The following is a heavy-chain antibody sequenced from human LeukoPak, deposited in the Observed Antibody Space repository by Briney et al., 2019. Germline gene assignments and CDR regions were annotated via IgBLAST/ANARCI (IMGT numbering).Heavy chain of an antibody. J-gene: IGHJ4*02. CDR3: ARAVGDCSGGSCYSELDY. CDR2: ISYDGSNK. CDR1: GLTVSIYT. D-gene: IGHD2-15*01. Sequence: GKSLRLSCAASGLTVSIYTMHWVRQASGKGLEWVALISYDGSNKYYADSVKGRFTISRDNSKSTLYLQMNSLRAEDTAVYYCARAVGDCSGGSCYSELDYWGQGALVTVSS. V-gene: IGHV3-30*01.